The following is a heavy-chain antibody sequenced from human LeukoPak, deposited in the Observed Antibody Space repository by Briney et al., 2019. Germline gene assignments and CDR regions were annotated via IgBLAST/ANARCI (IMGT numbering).Heavy chain of an antibody. CDR3: AVYYYYGSGIFDP. V-gene: IGHV3-48*02. CDR2: ISDSSVTI. D-gene: IGHD3-10*01. Sequence: QPGGSLRLSCPATGFTFIRYSMNWVRQAPGKGLEWVSYISDSSVTIHYEDSVKGRFTISRDNAKNSLYLQMNSLRDEDTAVYYSAVYYYYGSGIFDPWGQGTLVTVSS. J-gene: IGHJ5*02. CDR1: GFTFIRYS.